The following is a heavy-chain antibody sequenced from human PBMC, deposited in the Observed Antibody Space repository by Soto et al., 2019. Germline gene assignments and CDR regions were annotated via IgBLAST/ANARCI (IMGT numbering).Heavy chain of an antibody. CDR2: IKQDGSEK. J-gene: IGHJ5*02. Sequence: GGSLRLSCAASGFTFSSYWMSWVRQAPGKGLEWVANIKQDGSEKYYVDSVKGRFTISRDNAKNSLYLQMNSLRAEDTAVYYCARDRSTTQYRRGELLRWFDPWGQGTLVTVSS. D-gene: IGHD1-26*01. CDR3: ARDRSTTQYRRGELLRWFDP. CDR1: GFTFSSYW. V-gene: IGHV3-7*01.